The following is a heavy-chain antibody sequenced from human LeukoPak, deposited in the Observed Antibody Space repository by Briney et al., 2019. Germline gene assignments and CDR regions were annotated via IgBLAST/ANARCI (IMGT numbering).Heavy chain of an antibody. D-gene: IGHD3-22*01. Sequence: GRSLRLSCAASGFTFSSYAMHWVRQAPGKGLEWVAVISYDGSNKYYADSVKGRFTISRDNSKNTLSLQVISLRAEDTAVYYCARNSYYYDGSGCVEYWGQGTLVTVSS. J-gene: IGHJ4*02. CDR3: ARNSYYYDGSGCVEY. V-gene: IGHV3-30-3*01. CDR2: ISYDGSNK. CDR1: GFTFSSYA.